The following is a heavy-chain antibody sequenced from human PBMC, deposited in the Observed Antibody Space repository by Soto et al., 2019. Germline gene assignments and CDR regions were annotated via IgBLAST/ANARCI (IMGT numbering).Heavy chain of an antibody. D-gene: IGHD1-1*01. CDR3: ARDNDRPPVGGNYYYRLAV. CDR2: IMPIFRTP. Sequence: QVQLEQSGAEVKKPGSSVKVSCKASGGTFRNSAISWVRQAPGQGLEWLGGIMPIFRTPDYSQQFQGRGTLTADESPSTAYMELSGLRSVDTAVYYCARDNDRPPVGGNYYYRLAVWGQGPTVTVS. CDR1: GGTFRNSA. V-gene: IGHV1-69*12. J-gene: IGHJ6*02.